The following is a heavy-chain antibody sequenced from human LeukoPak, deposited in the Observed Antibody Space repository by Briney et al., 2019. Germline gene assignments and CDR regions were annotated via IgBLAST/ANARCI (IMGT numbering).Heavy chain of an antibody. V-gene: IGHV4-39*07. Sequence: SETLSLTCTVSGGSISSTGYYWGWIRQPPGKGLEWIGNMYDSVSTYYNPSLKSRVTISVDTSKNQLSLKLSSVTAADTAVYYCARVSGWQLLVDYWGQGSLVTDSS. CDR2: MYDSVST. D-gene: IGHD2-15*01. CDR1: GGSISSTGYY. J-gene: IGHJ4*02. CDR3: ARVSGWQLLVDY.